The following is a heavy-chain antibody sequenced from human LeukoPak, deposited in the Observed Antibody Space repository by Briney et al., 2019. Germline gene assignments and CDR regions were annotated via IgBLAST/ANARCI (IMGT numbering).Heavy chain of an antibody. CDR2: IYSGGTT. CDR3: ARGLMCDYVWGSYRHPVDY. Sequence: GGSLRLSCAASGFTVSGNYMSWVRQAPGKGLEWVSVIYSGGTTYYADSVKGRFTISRDNSKNTLYLQMNSLRAEDTAMYYCARGLMCDYVWGSYRHPVDYWGQGTLVTVSS. CDR1: GFTVSGNY. J-gene: IGHJ4*02. D-gene: IGHD3-16*02. V-gene: IGHV3-66*01.